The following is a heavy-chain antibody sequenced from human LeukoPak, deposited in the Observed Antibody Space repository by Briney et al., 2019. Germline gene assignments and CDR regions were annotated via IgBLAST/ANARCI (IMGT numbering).Heavy chain of an antibody. J-gene: IGHJ4*02. CDR3: ARDRIAAAGTGGNFDY. Sequence: ASVKVSCKVSGYTLTELSMHWVRQAPGEGLEWMGGFDPEDGETIYAQKFQGRVTMTEDTSTDTAYMELSSLRSEDTAVYYCARDRIAAAGTGGNFDYWGQGTLVTVSS. CDR2: FDPEDGET. V-gene: IGHV1-24*01. CDR1: GYTLTELS. D-gene: IGHD6-13*01.